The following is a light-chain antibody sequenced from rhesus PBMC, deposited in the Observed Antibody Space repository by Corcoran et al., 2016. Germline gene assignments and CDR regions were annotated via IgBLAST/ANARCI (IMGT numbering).Light chain of an antibody. Sequence: DIQMTQSPSALSASVGDRVTISCRASQNIYSDLAWYQQKPGKAPKLLIYAASSLQTGIPSRFSGSGSGTVFTRTISSLQPEDSATYYCQRYFDNPPLTFGGGTKVELK. CDR1: QNIYSD. CDR3: QRYFDNPPLT. J-gene: IGKJ4*01. CDR2: AAS. V-gene: IGKV1S12*01.